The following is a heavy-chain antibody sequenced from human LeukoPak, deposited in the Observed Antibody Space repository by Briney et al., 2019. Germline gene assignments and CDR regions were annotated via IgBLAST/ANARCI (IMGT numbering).Heavy chain of an antibody. CDR1: GFTFDDYA. V-gene: IGHV3-9*01. CDR3: AKGPSEMATAAVDY. J-gene: IGHJ4*02. D-gene: IGHD5-24*01. CDR2: ISWNSGSI. Sequence: GRSLRLSCAASGFTFDDYAMHWGRLGPRKGRGWVSGISWNSGSIGYADSVKDRFTISRDNANNSLYLQMNSLRAEHTALYYCAKGPSEMATAAVDYWGQGTLVTVSS.